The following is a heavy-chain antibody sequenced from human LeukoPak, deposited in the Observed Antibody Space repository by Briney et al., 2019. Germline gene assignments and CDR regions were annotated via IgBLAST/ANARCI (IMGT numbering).Heavy chain of an antibody. CDR2: INGDGSNT. D-gene: IGHD1-1*01. V-gene: IGHV3-74*03. CDR1: GFTFSSHW. J-gene: IGHJ4*02. Sequence: PGGSLRLSCAASGFTFSSHWMHWVRHAPGKGLVWVSRINGDGSNTTYADSVKGRFTISRDNAKNSVYLQMNSLRAEDTAVYYCARGIGLERRYFQFDYWGQGILVTVSS. CDR3: ARGIGLERRYFQFDY.